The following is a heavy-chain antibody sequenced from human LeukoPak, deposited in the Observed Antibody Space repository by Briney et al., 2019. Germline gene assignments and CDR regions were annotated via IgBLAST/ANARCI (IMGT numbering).Heavy chain of an antibody. CDR2: IYYSGST. D-gene: IGHD3-9*01. CDR1: GGSISSYY. CDR3: ARRYYDILTGPTGFDY. V-gene: IGHV4-59*01. Sequence: PSETLSLTCTVSGGSISSYYWSWIRQPPEKGLEWIGYIYYSGSTNYNPSLKSRVTISLDTSKNQFSLKLSSVTAADTAVYYCARRYYDILTGPTGFDYWGQGTLVTVSS. J-gene: IGHJ4*02.